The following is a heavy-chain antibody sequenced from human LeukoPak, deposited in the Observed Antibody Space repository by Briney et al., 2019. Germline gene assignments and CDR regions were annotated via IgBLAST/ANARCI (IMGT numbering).Heavy chain of an antibody. J-gene: IGHJ6*03. Sequence: PSETLSLTCAVYGGSFSGYYWSWIRQPAGKGLEWIGRIYTSGSTNYNPSLKSRVTISVDTSKNQFSLKLSSVTAADTAVYYCARDNGSGSYYYYYMDVWGKGTAVTISS. CDR1: GGSFSGYY. CDR2: IYTSGST. CDR3: ARDNGSGSYYYYYMDV. V-gene: IGHV4-4*07. D-gene: IGHD3-10*01.